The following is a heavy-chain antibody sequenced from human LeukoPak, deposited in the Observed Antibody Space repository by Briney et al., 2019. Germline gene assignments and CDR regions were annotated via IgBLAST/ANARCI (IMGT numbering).Heavy chain of an antibody. V-gene: IGHV1-2*02. CDR3: ARTMVRGVITPGY. J-gene: IGHJ4*02. Sequence: ASVKVSCKASGYTFTGYYMNWVRQAPGQGLEWMGWINPNSGGTNYAQKFQGRVTMTRDTSISTAYMELSRLRSDDTAVYYCARTMVRGVITPGYWGQGTLVTVSS. CDR2: INPNSGGT. CDR1: GYTFTGYY. D-gene: IGHD3-10*01.